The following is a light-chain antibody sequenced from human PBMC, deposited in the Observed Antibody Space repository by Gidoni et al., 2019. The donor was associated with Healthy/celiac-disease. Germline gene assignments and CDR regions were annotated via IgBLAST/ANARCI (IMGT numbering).Light chain of an antibody. J-gene: IGKJ4*01. Sequence: DIQMTQSPSSLSASVGDRVTITCQASQDISNYLNWYQQKPGRAPKVLIYDASNVEPGVPSRFSGRGSGTAFTFTISSLQPEDIATYYCQQYGDLPFTFGGGTKVESK. CDR3: QQYGDLPFT. CDR2: DAS. CDR1: QDISNY. V-gene: IGKV1-33*01.